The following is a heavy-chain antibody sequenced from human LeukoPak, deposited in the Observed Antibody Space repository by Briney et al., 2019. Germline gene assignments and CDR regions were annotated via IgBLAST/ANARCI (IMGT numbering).Heavy chain of an antibody. Sequence: GGSLRLSCAVSGFTFNNYAMTWVRQAPGKGLDWVSGISGSGDSTYHADPVKGRFSISRDNSKNTLYLQMNSLRAEDTAVYYCAKGDSSGYYLGYWYFDLWGRGTLVTVSS. CDR2: ISGSGDST. J-gene: IGHJ2*01. CDR1: GFTFNNYA. V-gene: IGHV3-23*01. D-gene: IGHD3-22*01. CDR3: AKGDSSGYYLGYWYFDL.